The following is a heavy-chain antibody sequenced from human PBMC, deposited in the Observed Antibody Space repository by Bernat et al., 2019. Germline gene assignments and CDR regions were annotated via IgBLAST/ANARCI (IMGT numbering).Heavy chain of an antibody. Sequence: QLQLQESGPGLVKPSETLSLTCTVSGGSISSSSYYWGWIRQPPGKGLEWIGSIYYSGSTYYNPSLKSRVTISVKTSKNQFSLKLSSVTAADTAVYYCARLPTVGRVVPAALFDYWGQGTLVTVSS. V-gene: IGHV4-39*01. CDR2: IYYSGST. D-gene: IGHD2-2*01. CDR1: GGSISSSSYY. J-gene: IGHJ4*02. CDR3: ARLPTVGRVVPAALFDY.